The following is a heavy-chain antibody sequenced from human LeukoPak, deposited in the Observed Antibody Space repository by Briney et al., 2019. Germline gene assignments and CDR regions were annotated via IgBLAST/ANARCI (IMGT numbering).Heavy chain of an antibody. D-gene: IGHD1-26*01. CDR3: ARHGRWELDS. CDR2: VYPGDSDT. V-gene: IGHV5-51*01. J-gene: IGHJ4*02. Sequence: GESLKISCKASGYNFATAWIAWVRQMPGKGLEWMGIVYPGDSDTKYNPSFQGHVTISADKSISTAYLQWTSLKASDTAIYYCARHGRWELDSWGQGTPVSVSS. CDR1: GYNFATAW.